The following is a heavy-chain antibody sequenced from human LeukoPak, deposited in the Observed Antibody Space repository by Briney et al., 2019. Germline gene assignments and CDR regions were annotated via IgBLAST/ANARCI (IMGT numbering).Heavy chain of an antibody. V-gene: IGHV4-34*01. CDR1: GGSFNFYY. CDR3: ARGPGTMVRGVVYYYYGMDV. D-gene: IGHD3-10*01. J-gene: IGHJ6*02. Sequence: SETLSLTCAVYGGSFNFYYWSWIRQPPGKGLEWIGEVNHSGSTNYNPSLKSRATISVDTSKNQFSLKLSSVTAADTAVYYCARGPGTMVRGVVYYYYGMDVWGQGTTVTVSS. CDR2: VNHSGST.